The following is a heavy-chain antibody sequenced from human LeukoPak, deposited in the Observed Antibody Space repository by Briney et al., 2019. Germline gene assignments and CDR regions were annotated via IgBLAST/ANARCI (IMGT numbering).Heavy chain of an antibody. CDR1: GFTFSSYS. Sequence: PGGSLRLSCAASGFTFSSYSMNWVRQAPGKGLEWVSYISSSSSTIYYADSVKGRFTISRDNAKNSLYLQMNSLRAEDTAVYYCTTASRRYYGSGSYPQFDYWGQGTLVTVSS. D-gene: IGHD3-10*01. J-gene: IGHJ4*02. CDR2: ISSSSSTI. V-gene: IGHV3-48*01. CDR3: TTASRRYYGSGSYPQFDY.